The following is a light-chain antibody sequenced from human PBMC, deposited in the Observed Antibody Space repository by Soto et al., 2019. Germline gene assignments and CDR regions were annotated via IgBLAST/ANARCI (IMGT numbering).Light chain of an antibody. CDR1: QSISSY. CDR3: QQSYSTPSG. Sequence: DIQMTQSPSSLSASVEDRVTITCRSTQSISSYLNWYQQKPGKAPKLLIYAASSLQSGVPLRFSGSGSGTDLTLTISSLQPEDFATYYCQQSYSTPSGFGQGTKLEIK. J-gene: IGKJ2*03. CDR2: AAS. V-gene: IGKV1-39*01.